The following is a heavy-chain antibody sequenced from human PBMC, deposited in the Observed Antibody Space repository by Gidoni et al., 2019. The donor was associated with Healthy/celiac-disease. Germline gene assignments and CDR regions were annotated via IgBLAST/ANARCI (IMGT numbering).Heavy chain of an antibody. D-gene: IGHD2-2*01. CDR3: ARGHVVVPAAMPTDAFDI. J-gene: IGHJ3*02. Sequence: EVQLVESGGGWVQLGGSLRLSCAASGFTSRSYSMNWVRQAPGKGLEWVSYISSSSSTIYYADSVKGRFTISRDNAKNSLYLQMNSLRAEDTAVYYCARGHVVVPAAMPTDAFDIWGQGTMVTVSS. V-gene: IGHV3-48*01. CDR1: GFTSRSYS. CDR2: ISSSSSTI.